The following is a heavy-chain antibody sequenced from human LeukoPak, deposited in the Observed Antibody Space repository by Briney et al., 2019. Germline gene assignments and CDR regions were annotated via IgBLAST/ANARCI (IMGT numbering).Heavy chain of an antibody. CDR2: ISSSSSYI. CDR1: GFTFSSYS. D-gene: IGHD2-8*01. J-gene: IGHJ4*02. Sequence: GGSLRLSCAGSGFTFSSYSMKWVRQAPGKGLEWVSFISSSSSYIYYADSVKGRFTISRDNAKNSLYLQMNSLRAEDTAVYYCAKWARYCTNGVCYYFDYWGQGTLVTVSS. V-gene: IGHV3-21*04. CDR3: AKWARYCTNGVCYYFDY.